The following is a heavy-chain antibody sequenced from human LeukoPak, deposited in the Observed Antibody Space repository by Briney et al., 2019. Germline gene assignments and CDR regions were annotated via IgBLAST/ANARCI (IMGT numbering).Heavy chain of an antibody. CDR2: IKQDGSEK. Sequence: GGSLRLSCAASGFTFSSYWMSWVRQAPGKGLEWVANIKQDGSEKYYADSVKARFTISRDNAKNSVYLQVNTLRAEDTAVYYCARGGAPGFYFDYWGQGTLVTVSS. CDR3: ARGGAPGFYFDY. D-gene: IGHD3-10*01. J-gene: IGHJ4*02. CDR1: GFTFSSYW. V-gene: IGHV3-7*01.